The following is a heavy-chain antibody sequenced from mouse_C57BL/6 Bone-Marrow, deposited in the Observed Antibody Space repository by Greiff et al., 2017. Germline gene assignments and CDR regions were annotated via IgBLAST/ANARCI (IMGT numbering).Heavy chain of an antibody. CDR1: GFTFSDYY. CDR2: ISNGGGST. CDR3: ARHWYYGSSYGFAY. Sequence: EVKLMESGGGLVQPGGSLKLSCAASGFTFSDYYMYWVRQTPEKRLEWVAYISNGGGSTYYPDTVKGRFTISRDNAKNTLYLQMSRLKSEDTAMYYCARHWYYGSSYGFAYWGQGTLVTVSA. D-gene: IGHD1-1*01. J-gene: IGHJ3*01. V-gene: IGHV5-12*01.